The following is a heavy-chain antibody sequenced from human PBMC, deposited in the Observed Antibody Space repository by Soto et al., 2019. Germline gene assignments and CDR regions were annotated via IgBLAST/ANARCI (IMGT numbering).Heavy chain of an antibody. D-gene: IGHD4-17*01. CDR3: ARDPTNDYGDDTFDY. J-gene: IGHJ4*02. CDR1: GDAFKSYA. Sequence: QVLLLQSGGEEKRPGSSVKVSCKASGDAFKSYAISWVRQAPGQGLEYMGGIIPSYDRAKYAQKFQGRLTVTADIYTSTVYMELSGLKSEDTAVYFCARDPTNDYGDDTFDYWGQGTKVIVSS. V-gene: IGHV1-69*06. CDR2: IIPSYDRA.